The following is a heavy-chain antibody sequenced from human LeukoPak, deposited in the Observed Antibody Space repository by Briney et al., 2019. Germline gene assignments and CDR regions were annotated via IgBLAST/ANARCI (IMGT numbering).Heavy chain of an antibody. CDR1: GGTFSSYA. Sequence: SVKVSCKASGGTFSSYAISWVRQAPGQGLEWMGGIIPIFGTANYAQKFQGRVTITADESTSTAYMEPSSLRSEDTAVYYCARSRYCSGGSCYSVYFDYWGQGTLVTVSS. CDR2: IIPIFGTA. V-gene: IGHV1-69*13. J-gene: IGHJ4*02. D-gene: IGHD2-15*01. CDR3: ARSRYCSGGSCYSVYFDY.